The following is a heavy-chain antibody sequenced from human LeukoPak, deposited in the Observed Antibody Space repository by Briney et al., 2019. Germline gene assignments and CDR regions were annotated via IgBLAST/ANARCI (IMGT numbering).Heavy chain of an antibody. CDR3: AKVPGRLDAFDY. J-gene: IGHJ4*02. V-gene: IGHV3-23*01. CDR2: IKGSDSST. Sequence: GGSLRLSCAVSGFTFSTYAMAWVRQAPGKGLEWVSTIKGSDSSTYYADSVKSRTTISRDNSENTLYLQMISLRGDDAAVYYCAKVPGRLDAFDYWGQGTLVTVS. CDR1: GFTFSTYA. D-gene: IGHD3-16*01.